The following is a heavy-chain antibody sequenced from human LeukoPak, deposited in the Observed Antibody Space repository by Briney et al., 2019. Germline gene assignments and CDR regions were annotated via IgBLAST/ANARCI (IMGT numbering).Heavy chain of an antibody. V-gene: IGHV3-7*01. CDR1: GFTFNNYA. D-gene: IGHD1-7*01. CDR3: AREALGLYYFDY. J-gene: IGHJ4*02. CDR2: IKQDGSEK. Sequence: GGSLRLSCAASGFTFNNYAMSWVRQAPGKGLEWVANIKQDGSEKYYVDSVKGRFTISRDNAKNSLYLQMNSLRAEDTAVYYCAREALGLYYFDYWGQGTLVTVSS.